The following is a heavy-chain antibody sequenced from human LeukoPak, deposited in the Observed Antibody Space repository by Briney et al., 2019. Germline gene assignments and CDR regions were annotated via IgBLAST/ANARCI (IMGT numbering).Heavy chain of an antibody. CDR1: GFTFGRSA. V-gene: IGHV3-48*03. D-gene: IGHD3-22*01. J-gene: IGHJ4*02. CDR3: ARAEGYYDSSGFNYYFDS. Sequence: GGSLRLSCAATGFTFGRSAMHWVRQAPGNGLEWISYISTSGSHIFYADSVEGRFTISRDNTKNSVYLQMNTLRAEDTAVYYCARAEGYYDSSGFNYYFDSWGQGTLVTVSS. CDR2: ISTSGSHI.